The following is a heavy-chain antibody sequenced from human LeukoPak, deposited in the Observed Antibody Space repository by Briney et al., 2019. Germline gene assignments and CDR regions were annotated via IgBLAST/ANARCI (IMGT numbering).Heavy chain of an antibody. CDR3: AKTRPRKGVFLSHFDY. CDR1: GFTFSSYA. V-gene: IGHV3-23*01. Sequence: LPGGSLRLSCAASGFTFSSYAMSWVRQAPGKGLGWVSAISGSGGSTYYADSVKGRFTISRDNSKNTLYLQMNSLRAEDTAVYYCAKTRPRKGVFLSHFDYWGQGTLVTVSS. J-gene: IGHJ4*02. D-gene: IGHD3-16*01. CDR2: ISGSGGST.